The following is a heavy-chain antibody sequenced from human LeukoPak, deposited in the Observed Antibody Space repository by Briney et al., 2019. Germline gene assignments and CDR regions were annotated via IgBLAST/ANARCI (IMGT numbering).Heavy chain of an antibody. V-gene: IGHV3-72*01. CDR1: GFTFSTPA. CDR2: SRNKDHNYAT. CDR3: TRARGGNGRDAFDI. Sequence: GGSLRLSCVASGFTFSTPAMTWVRQAPGKGLEWIGRSRNKDHNYATESAASVKGRVTISRDESTNSLYLQMNSLKTEDTAVYYCTRARGGNGRDAFDIWGQGTMVTVSS. J-gene: IGHJ3*02. D-gene: IGHD4-23*01.